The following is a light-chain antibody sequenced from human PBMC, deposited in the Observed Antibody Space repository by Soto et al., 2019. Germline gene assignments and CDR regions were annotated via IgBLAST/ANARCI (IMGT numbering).Light chain of an antibody. Sequence: DIQLTQSPSFLSASVGDRVTITCRASQGISSYLAWYQQKPGKAPKLLIYAASTLQSGVPLRFSGSGSGTSFTLTISSLEPEDFAVYYCQQRSNWPLTFGQGTRLEIK. CDR3: QQRSNWPLT. CDR1: QGISSY. V-gene: IGKV1-9*01. CDR2: AAS. J-gene: IGKJ5*01.